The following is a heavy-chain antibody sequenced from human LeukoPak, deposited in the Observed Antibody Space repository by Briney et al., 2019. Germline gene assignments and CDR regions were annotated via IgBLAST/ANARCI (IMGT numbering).Heavy chain of an antibody. CDR3: ARANSGYDPFDY. J-gene: IGHJ4*02. Sequence: PGGSLRLSCAASGFTFSSYSMNWVRQSPGKGLEWVSSISSSSSYIYYADSVKGRFTISRDNAKNSLYLQMNSLRAEGTAVYYCARANSGYDPFDYWGQGTLVTVSS. CDR2: ISSSSSYI. CDR1: GFTFSSYS. V-gene: IGHV3-21*01. D-gene: IGHD5-12*01.